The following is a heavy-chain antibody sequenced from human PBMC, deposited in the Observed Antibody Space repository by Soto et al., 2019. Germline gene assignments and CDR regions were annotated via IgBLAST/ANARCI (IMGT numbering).Heavy chain of an antibody. CDR3: AKNLPRPGRFDY. CDR1: GASITSTTYF. CDR2: IYYSAKT. Sequence: PSETLSLTCTLSGASITSTTYFWAWIRQPPGKGLEWVGSIYYSAKTHYNPSLKSRVTISVDGSKNQFSLQMTSVTAADTAVYYCAKNLPRPGRFDYWGQGALVTVSS. V-gene: IGHV4-39*01. D-gene: IGHD2-2*01. J-gene: IGHJ4*02.